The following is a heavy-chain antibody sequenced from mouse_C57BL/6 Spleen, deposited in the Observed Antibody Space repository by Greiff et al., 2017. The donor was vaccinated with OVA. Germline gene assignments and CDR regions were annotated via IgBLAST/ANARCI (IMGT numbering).Heavy chain of an antibody. CDR3: AREGGGNYDRFAY. V-gene: IGHV1-53*01. Sequence: VQLQQPGTELVKPGASVKLSCKASGYTFTSYWMHWVKQRPGQGLEWIGNINPSNGGTNYNEKFKSKATLTVDKSSSTAYMQLSSLTSEDSAVYYWAREGGGNYDRFAYWGQGTLVTVSA. J-gene: IGHJ3*01. CDR2: INPSNGGT. CDR1: GYTFTSYW. D-gene: IGHD2-1*01.